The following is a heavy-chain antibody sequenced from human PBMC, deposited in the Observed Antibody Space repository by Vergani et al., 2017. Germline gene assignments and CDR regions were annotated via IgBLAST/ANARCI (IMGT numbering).Heavy chain of an antibody. Sequence: QVQLVETGGGVVQPGGSLRLYCATSGFSFNTYGAHWVRQAPGKGLEWVAFIGYDGRIKYNVDSVKGRFTISRDTSKKTLSLQMRSLRADDTAVYYCAKDGREKGDYGYFDYWGQGALVTVSS. CDR2: IGYDGRIK. CDR3: AKDGREKGDYGYFDY. CDR1: GFSFNTYG. D-gene: IGHD4-17*01. V-gene: IGHV3-30*02. J-gene: IGHJ4*02.